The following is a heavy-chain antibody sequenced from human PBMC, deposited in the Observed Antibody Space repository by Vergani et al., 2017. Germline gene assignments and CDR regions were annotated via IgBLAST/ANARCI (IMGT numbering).Heavy chain of an antibody. D-gene: IGHD2-2*01. V-gene: IGHV3-23*01. J-gene: IGHJ6*02. CDR1: EFTFSNSA. Sequence: EVQLLESGGGLVQPGGSLRLTCAASEFTFSNSAMSWVRQTSGKGLEWVSAISGHGDRTYYADSVKGRFTISRDNSKNTVYLQMNSLKAEDRATYYCARDPQDVVVPAAIYYYYGMDVWGQGTTVTVSS. CDR2: ISGHGDRT. CDR3: ARDPQDVVVPAAIYYYYGMDV.